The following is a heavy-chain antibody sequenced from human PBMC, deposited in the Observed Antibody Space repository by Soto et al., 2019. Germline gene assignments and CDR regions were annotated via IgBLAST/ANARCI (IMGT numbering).Heavy chain of an antibody. CDR3: ASSYCSGGSCYSGPFDY. V-gene: IGHV4-39*01. CDR2: IYYSGST. J-gene: IGHJ4*02. Sequence: SETLSLTCTVSGGSISSSSYYWGWIRQPPGKGLEWIGSIYYSGSTYYNPSLKSRVTISVDTSKNQFSLKLSSVTAADTAVYYCASSYCSGGSCYSGPFDYWGQGTLVTVS. D-gene: IGHD2-15*01. CDR1: GGSISSSSYY.